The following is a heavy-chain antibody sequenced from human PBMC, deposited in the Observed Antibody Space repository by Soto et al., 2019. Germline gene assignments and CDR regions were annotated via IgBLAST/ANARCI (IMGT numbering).Heavy chain of an antibody. Sequence: GASVKVSCKASGYTFTSYGISWVRQAPGQGLEWMGWIIAINGNTNYAQKFQGRVTITADESTSTAYMELSSLRSEDTAVYYCLLTLEMATITGYFDYWGQGTLVTVSS. CDR1: GYTFTSYG. J-gene: IGHJ4*02. D-gene: IGHD5-12*01. V-gene: IGHV1-18*01. CDR3: LLTLEMATITGYFDY. CDR2: IIAINGNT.